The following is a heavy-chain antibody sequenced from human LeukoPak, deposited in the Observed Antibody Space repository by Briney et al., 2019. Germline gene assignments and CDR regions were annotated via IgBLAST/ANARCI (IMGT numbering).Heavy chain of an antibody. V-gene: IGHV3-11*04. CDR3: ASGGGATRSGYAFDM. D-gene: IGHD1-26*01. CDR2: SSGSGTTI. Sequence: GGSLRLSCAASGFSFSDNYMSWICQAPGKGLGWVSYSSGSGTTIYYADSVKGRFTISRDNAKNSLYLQMNSLRAEDTAVYYCASGGGATRSGYAFDMWGQGTLVTVSS. CDR1: GFSFSDNY. J-gene: IGHJ3*02.